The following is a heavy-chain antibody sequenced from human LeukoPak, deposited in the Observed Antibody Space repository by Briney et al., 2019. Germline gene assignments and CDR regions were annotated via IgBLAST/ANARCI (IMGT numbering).Heavy chain of an antibody. D-gene: IGHD3-10*01. J-gene: IGHJ4*02. CDR2: MNPNSGNT. CDR1: GYTSTNYD. CDR3: ARGPITMVRGVLGF. V-gene: IGHV1-8*01. Sequence: ASVKVSCKASGYTSTNYDFNWVRQASGQGLEWMGWMNPNSGNTGYPQKFQGRVTITKNTSISTAYMELSSLTSDDTGVYYCARGPITMVRGVLGFWGQGTLVTVSS.